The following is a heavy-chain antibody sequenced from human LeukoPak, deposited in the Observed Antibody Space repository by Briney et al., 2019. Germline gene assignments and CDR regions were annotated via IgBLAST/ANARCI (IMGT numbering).Heavy chain of an antibody. CDR2: ISGSGGST. CDR1: GFTFSSYA. V-gene: IGHV3-23*01. CDR3: AKGEKRVFFGEIRVRQKYNWFDP. D-gene: IGHD3-3*01. J-gene: IGHJ5*02. Sequence: PGGSLRLSCAASGFTFSSYAMSWVRQAPGKGLEWVSAISGSGGSTYYADSVKGRFTVSRDNSKNTLQLQMNSLRVEDTAVYYCAKGEKRVFFGEIRVRQKYNWFDPWGQGTLVTVSS.